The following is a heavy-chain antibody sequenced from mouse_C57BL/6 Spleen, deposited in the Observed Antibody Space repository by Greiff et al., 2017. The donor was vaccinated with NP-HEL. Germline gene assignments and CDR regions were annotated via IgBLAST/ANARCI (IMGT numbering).Heavy chain of an antibody. Sequence: EVQLQQSGPELVKPGASVKISCKASGYSFTDYNMTWVKQSNGKSLEWIGVINPNYGTTSYNQKFKGKATLTVDQSSSTAYMQLNSLTSEDSAVYYCARENYYGSRYYFDDWGQGTTLTVSS. CDR2: INPNYGTT. CDR1: GYSFTDYN. CDR3: ARENYYGSRYYFDD. D-gene: IGHD1-1*01. J-gene: IGHJ2*01. V-gene: IGHV1-39*01.